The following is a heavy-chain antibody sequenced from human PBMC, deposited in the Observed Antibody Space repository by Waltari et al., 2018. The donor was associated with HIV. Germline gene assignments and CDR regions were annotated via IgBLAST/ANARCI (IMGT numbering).Heavy chain of an antibody. J-gene: IGHJ6*04. CDR1: GFMFRGYV. CDR3: AKDRSGSLHYFYYYGMDV. CDR2: TSFDGTNN. D-gene: IGHD3-22*01. V-gene: IGHV3-30*01. Sequence: QVQLVESGGGVVRPGGSLRLSCSASGFMFRGYVLHWFRQAPGKGLEWVAATSFDGTNNYYAHSVKGRFTISRDNIKNILHLQMNSLKIEDMAVYYCAKDRSGSLHYFYYYGMDVWGKGTTVAVSS.